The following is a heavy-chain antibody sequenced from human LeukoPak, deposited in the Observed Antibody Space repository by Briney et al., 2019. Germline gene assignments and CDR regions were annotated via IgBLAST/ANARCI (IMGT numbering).Heavy chain of an antibody. J-gene: IGHJ5*02. CDR1: GGSFSGYY. CDR3: ARGVGRYCSGGSCYGNWFDP. V-gene: IGHV4-59*01. D-gene: IGHD2-15*01. CDR2: IYYSGST. Sequence: SETLSLTCAVYGGSFSGYYWSWIRQPPGKGLEWIGYIYYSGSTNYNPSLKSRVTISVDTSKNQFSLKLSSVTAADTAVYYCARGVGRYCSGGSCYGNWFDPWGQGTLVTVSS.